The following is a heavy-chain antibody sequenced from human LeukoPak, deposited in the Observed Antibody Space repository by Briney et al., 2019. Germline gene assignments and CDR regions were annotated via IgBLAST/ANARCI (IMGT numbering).Heavy chain of an antibody. CDR1: GFSFSSYA. D-gene: IGHD4-11*01. Sequence: GGSLRLSCAASGFSFSSYAMSWVRQAPGKGLEWVSAISGSGGSTYYADSVKGRFTISRDNSKNTLYLQMNSLRAEDTAVYYCAKDYYSNYQFDYWGQGTLVTVSS. V-gene: IGHV3-23*01. J-gene: IGHJ4*02. CDR2: ISGSGGST. CDR3: AKDYYSNYQFDY.